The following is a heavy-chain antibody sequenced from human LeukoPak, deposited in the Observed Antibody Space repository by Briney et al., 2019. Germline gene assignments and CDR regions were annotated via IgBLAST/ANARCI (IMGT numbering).Heavy chain of an antibody. Sequence: SETLSLTCTVSGGSISSSSYYWGWIRQPPGKGLEWIGSIHYSGSTNYNPSLKSRVTISVDTSKNQFSLKLSSVTAADTAVYYCARGLGIVVVVAFDYWGQGTLVTVSS. CDR3: ARGLGIVVVVAFDY. D-gene: IGHD2-15*01. J-gene: IGHJ4*02. CDR1: GGSISSSSYY. CDR2: IHYSGST. V-gene: IGHV4-39*07.